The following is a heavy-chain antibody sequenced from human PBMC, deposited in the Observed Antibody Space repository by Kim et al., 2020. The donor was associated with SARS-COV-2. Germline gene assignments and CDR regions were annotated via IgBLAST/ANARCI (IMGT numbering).Heavy chain of an antibody. CDR2: INTYTGAT. D-gene: IGHD2-21*02. V-gene: IGHV1-2*02. J-gene: IGHJ4*02. Sequence: ASVKVSCKASGYTFSDYYMHWLRQAPGQGLEWMGWINTYTGATTYTQKFTGRLTLTLDTSVCTTYMEINNLRFDDTAVYYCARDCPTARYCRLGTQVT. CDR1: GYTFSDYY. CDR3: ARDCPTARY.